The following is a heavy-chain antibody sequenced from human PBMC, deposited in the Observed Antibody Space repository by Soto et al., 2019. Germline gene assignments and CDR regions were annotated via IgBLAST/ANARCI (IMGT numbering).Heavy chain of an antibody. V-gene: IGHV1-46*01. Sequence: ASVKVSCKASGYTFTSYYMHWVRQAPGQGLEWMGIINPSGGSTSYAQKFQGRVTMTRDTSTSTVYMELSSLGSEDTAVYYCARPGIFGVVPKGSPYYYYGMDVWGQGTTVTVSS. CDR2: INPSGGST. D-gene: IGHD3-3*01. CDR3: ARPGIFGVVPKGSPYYYYGMDV. CDR1: GYTFTSYY. J-gene: IGHJ6*02.